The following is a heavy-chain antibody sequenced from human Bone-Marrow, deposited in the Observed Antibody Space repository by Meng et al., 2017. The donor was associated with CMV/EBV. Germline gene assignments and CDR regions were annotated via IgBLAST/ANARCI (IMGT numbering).Heavy chain of an antibody. CDR3: AKEAAYSGTYHYFDY. J-gene: IGHJ4*02. V-gene: IGHV3-48*04. CDR2: IDTRSTAT. CDR1: GFIFSDYR. D-gene: IGHD1-26*01. Sequence: ETLSLTCAASGFIFSDYRLNWVRQAPGKGLEWVAYIDTRSTATNYGDSVKGRFTISRDDAKNSLFLQMSSLRAEDTAVYYCAKEAAYSGTYHYFDYWGQGILVTVSS.